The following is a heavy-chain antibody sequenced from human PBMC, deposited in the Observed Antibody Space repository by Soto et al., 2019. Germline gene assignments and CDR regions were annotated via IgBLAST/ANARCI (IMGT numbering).Heavy chain of an antibody. V-gene: IGHV4-61*01. J-gene: IGHJ5*02. Sequence: SETLSLTCTVSGGSVSSGSYYWSWIRQPPGKGLEWIGYIYYSGSTNYNPSLKSRVTISVETSKNQFSLKLSSVTAADTAVYYCARAQNSGYAIPFDPWGQGTLVTVSS. CDR3: ARAQNSGYAIPFDP. D-gene: IGHD5-12*01. CDR1: GGSVSSGSYY. CDR2: IYYSGST.